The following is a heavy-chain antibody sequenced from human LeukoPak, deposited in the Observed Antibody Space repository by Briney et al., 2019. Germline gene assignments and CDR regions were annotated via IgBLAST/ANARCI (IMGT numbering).Heavy chain of an antibody. V-gene: IGHV3-23*01. CDR3: AKSFRSTSLDY. J-gene: IGHJ4*02. CDR1: GFTFGDYA. CDR2: ISGSGDST. Sequence: GGSVRLSCTASGFTFGDYAMNWFRQAPGKGLEWVSAISGSGDSTYYADSVKGRFTISRDNSRNTLYLQMNSLRAGDTAVYYCAKSFRSTSLDYWGQGTLVTVSS. D-gene: IGHD2-2*01.